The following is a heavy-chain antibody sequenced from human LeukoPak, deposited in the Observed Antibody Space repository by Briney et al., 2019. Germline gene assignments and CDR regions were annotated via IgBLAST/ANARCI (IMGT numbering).Heavy chain of an antibody. CDR3: ARERGRDGYNFGYFDY. J-gene: IGHJ4*02. V-gene: IGHV3-53*01. CDR1: GFTVSSNY. Sequence: GGSLRLSCAASGFTVSSNYMSWVRQAPGKGLEWVSVIYSGGSTYYADSVKGRFTISRDNSKNTLYLQMNSLRAEDTAVYYCARERGRDGYNFGYFDYWGQGTLVTVSS. D-gene: IGHD5-24*01. CDR2: IYSGGST.